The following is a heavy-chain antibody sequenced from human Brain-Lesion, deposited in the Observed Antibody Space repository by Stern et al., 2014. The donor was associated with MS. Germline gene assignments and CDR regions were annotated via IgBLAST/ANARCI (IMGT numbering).Heavy chain of an antibody. CDR2: IKSDGREK. CDR3: ARGVDP. V-gene: IGHV3-7*01. J-gene: IGHJ5*02. CDR1: GFRFSNYW. Sequence: EVQLVESGGGLVQPGGSLRLSCAASGFRFSNYWMSWVRQAPGKGPEWVANIKSDGREKLYVDYVKGRFTISRDNAKNSLYLQMNSLRAEDTAVYYCARGVDPWGQGTLVTVSS.